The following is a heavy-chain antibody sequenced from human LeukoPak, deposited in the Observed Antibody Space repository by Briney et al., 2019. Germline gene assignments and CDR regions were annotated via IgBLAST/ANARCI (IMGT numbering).Heavy chain of an antibody. CDR3: ASDTYDYVWGSYRLFDY. CDR1: GFTFSSYW. J-gene: IGHJ4*02. Sequence: GGSLRLSCAASGFTFSSYWMHWVRQAPGKGLVWVSRINSDGSSTSYADSVKGRFTISRDNAKNTLYLQMNSLRAEDTAVYYCASDTYDYVWGSYRLFDYWGQGTLVTVSS. V-gene: IGHV3-74*01. CDR2: INSDGSST. D-gene: IGHD3-16*02.